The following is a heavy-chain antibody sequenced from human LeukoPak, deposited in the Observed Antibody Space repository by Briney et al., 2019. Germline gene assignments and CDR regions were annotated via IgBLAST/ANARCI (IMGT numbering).Heavy chain of an antibody. D-gene: IGHD6-19*01. Sequence: GGSLRLSCAASGFTFSSYGVHWVRQAPGKGLEWVAVISYDGSNKFYADSVKGRFTISRDNSKNTLYLQMNSLRAEDTAVYYCTKDRGSIGLGAFDIWGQGTMVTVSS. CDR1: GFTFSSYG. CDR2: ISYDGSNK. J-gene: IGHJ3*02. CDR3: TKDRGSIGLGAFDI. V-gene: IGHV3-30*18.